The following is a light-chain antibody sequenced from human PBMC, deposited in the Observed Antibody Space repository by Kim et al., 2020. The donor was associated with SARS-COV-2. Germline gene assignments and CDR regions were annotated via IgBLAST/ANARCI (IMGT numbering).Light chain of an antibody. CDR3: QSYDNSLSGYV. Sequence: QRVTIACTGSTSNIGAGYDVHWYQQLPATATKLLIYGNSNRPSGVPDRFSGSKSDTSASLAITGLRAEDEADYYCQSYDNSLSGYVFGSGTKVTVL. J-gene: IGLJ1*01. CDR2: GNS. V-gene: IGLV1-40*01. CDR1: TSNIGAGYD.